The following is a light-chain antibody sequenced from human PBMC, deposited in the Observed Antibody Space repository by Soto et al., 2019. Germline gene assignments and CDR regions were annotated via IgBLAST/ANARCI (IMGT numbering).Light chain of an antibody. Sequence: QSALAQPPSASGTPGQTVTISCSGSYSNVGANPVSWYQQVPGRAPQLLIYINDQRPSGVPDRFSGSKSGTSASLAISGLQPEDEADYYCAAWDDSLNALFGTGTKVTVL. V-gene: IGLV1-44*01. CDR2: IND. J-gene: IGLJ1*01. CDR1: YSNVGANP. CDR3: AAWDDSLNAL.